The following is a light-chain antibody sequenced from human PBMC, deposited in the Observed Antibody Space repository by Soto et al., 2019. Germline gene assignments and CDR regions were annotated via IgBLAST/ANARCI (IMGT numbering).Light chain of an antibody. V-gene: IGKV3-15*01. CDR2: GAS. CDR3: QQYNNWPPA. CDR1: QSVAGN. Sequence: EIVMTQPPATLSVSPGERVTLSCRASQSVAGNLAWYQQKPGQAPRLLIYGASTRATGIPARFSGSGSGTEFTLTISSPQSEDFAVCYCQQYNNWPPAFGQGTKVEIK. J-gene: IGKJ1*01.